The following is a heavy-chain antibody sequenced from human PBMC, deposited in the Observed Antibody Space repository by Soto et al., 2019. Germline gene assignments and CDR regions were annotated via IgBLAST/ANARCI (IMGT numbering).Heavy chain of an antibody. V-gene: IGHV5-51*01. CDR3: ANKYYDSNGSYXGY. CDR1: GDSFTDYW. CDR2: IYPGDSDT. D-gene: IGHD3-22*01. J-gene: IGHJ4*02. Sequence: PGESLKISCKASGDSFTDYWIGWVRQKPGKGLEWMGIIYPGDSDTRYSPSFQGQVTITADKSISTAFLQWSSLRASDTAMYYCANKYYDSNGSYXGYWGQGTLVTVSS.